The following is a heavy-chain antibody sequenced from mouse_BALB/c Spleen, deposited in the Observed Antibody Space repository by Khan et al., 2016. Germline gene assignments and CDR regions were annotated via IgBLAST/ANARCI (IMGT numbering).Heavy chain of an antibody. CDR1: GYTFTDYS. D-gene: IGHD1-1*01. CDR3: ARGFITTVGGAY. J-gene: IGHJ3*01. Sequence: QIQLVQSGPELKKPGETVKISCKASGYTFTDYSMHWVKQAPGKGLKWMGWINTETGEPTYADDFKGRFAFSLETSASTAYLQINNLKNEDTATYFCARGFITTVGGAYWGQETLVTVSA. V-gene: IGHV9-2-1*01. CDR2: INTETGEP.